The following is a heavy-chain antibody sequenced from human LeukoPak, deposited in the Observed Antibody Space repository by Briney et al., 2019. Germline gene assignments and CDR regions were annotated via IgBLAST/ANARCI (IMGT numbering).Heavy chain of an antibody. J-gene: IGHJ6*02. V-gene: IGHV3-23*01. D-gene: IGHD3-3*01. CDR1: GFTFSSYA. CDR2: ISGTGGST. Sequence: GGSLRLSCAASGFTFSSYAMSWVRQAPGKGLEWVSAISGTGGSTYYPGSVKGRFTISRENAKNSLYLQMNSLRAEDTAVYYCARSLRFLEWFGSYYYGMDVWGQGTTVTVSS. CDR3: ARSLRFLEWFGSYYYGMDV.